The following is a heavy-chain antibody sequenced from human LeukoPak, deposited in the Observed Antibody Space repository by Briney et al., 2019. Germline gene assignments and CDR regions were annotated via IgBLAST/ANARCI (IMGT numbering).Heavy chain of an antibody. Sequence: ASVKVSCKASGYTFANYDISWVRQAPGQGLEWMGWISAYNGNTNYAQKLQDRVSMTTDTSTSTAYMELRSLRSDDTAVYYCARDRSSSDYWGQGTLVTVSS. CDR1: GYTFANYD. V-gene: IGHV1-18*01. CDR2: ISAYNGNT. D-gene: IGHD6-6*01. J-gene: IGHJ4*02. CDR3: ARDRSSSDY.